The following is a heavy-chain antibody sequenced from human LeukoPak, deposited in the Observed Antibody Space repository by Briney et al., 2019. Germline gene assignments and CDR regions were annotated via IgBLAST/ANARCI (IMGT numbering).Heavy chain of an antibody. J-gene: IGHJ2*01. Sequence: SETLSLTCTVSGGSISSGSCCWSRIRQAARKGLEWIGRIDTSGGTNYNPSLKSRVTISIDTSKNQVSLKVSSVTAADTAVYYCARDKTRWYFDLWGRGTLATVSS. V-gene: IGHV4-61*02. CDR3: ARDKTRWYFDL. CDR1: GGSISSGSCC. CDR2: IDTSGGT.